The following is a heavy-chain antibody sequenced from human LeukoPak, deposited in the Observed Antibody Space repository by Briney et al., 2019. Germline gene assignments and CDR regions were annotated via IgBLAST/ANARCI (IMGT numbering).Heavy chain of an antibody. J-gene: IGHJ2*01. CDR2: MNPNSGNT. CDR3: ARGAGYSPDWYFDL. CDR1: GYTFTSYD. V-gene: IGHV1-8*01. Sequence: ASVKVSCKASGYTFTSYDINWVRQATGQGLEWMGWMNPNSGNTGYAQKFQGRVTTTRNTSISTAYMELSSLRSEDTAVYYCARGAGYSPDWYFDLWGRGTLVTVSS. D-gene: IGHD2-15*01.